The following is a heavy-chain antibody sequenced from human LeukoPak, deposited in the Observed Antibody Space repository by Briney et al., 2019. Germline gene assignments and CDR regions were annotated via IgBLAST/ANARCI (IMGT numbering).Heavy chain of an antibody. CDR3: ARDRRIVVVPAAIFDY. CDR2: IYHSGST. V-gene: IGHV4-30-2*01. J-gene: IGHJ4*02. Sequence: PSETLSLTCTVSGGSISSGGYYWSWIRQPPGKGLEWIGYIYHSGSTYYNPSLKSRVTISVDRSKNQFSLKLSSVTAADTAVYYCARDRRIVVVPAAIFDYWGQGTLVTVSS. CDR1: GGSISSGGYY. D-gene: IGHD2-2*01.